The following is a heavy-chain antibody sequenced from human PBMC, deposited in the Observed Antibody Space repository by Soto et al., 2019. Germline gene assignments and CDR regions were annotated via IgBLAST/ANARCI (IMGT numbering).Heavy chain of an antibody. V-gene: IGHV1-69*13. J-gene: IGHJ6*02. Sequence: SVKVSCKASGGTFSSYAISWVRQAPGQGLEWMGGIIPIFGTANYAQKFQGRVTITADESTSTAYMELSSLRSEDTAVYYCAGGGLGPKYVPRHYYYYGMDVWGQGTTVTVSS. CDR3: AGGGLGPKYVPRHYYYYGMDV. D-gene: IGHD1-26*01. CDR2: IIPIFGTA. CDR1: GGTFSSYA.